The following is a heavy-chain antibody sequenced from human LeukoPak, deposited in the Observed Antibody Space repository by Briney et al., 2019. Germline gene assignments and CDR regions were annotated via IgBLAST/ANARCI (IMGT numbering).Heavy chain of an antibody. D-gene: IGHD6-13*01. CDR2: ISNYGSTV. CDR1: GFTFSSFE. CDR3: ARDPGSTWPFDY. Sequence: GGSLRLSCVVSGFTFSSFEMNWVRQAPGKGLEWISYISNYGSTVYYADSVQGRFTISRDNAKNSLSLQMNSLRADDTAVYYCARDPGSTWPFDYWGQGTLVPSPQ. V-gene: IGHV3-48*03. J-gene: IGHJ4*02.